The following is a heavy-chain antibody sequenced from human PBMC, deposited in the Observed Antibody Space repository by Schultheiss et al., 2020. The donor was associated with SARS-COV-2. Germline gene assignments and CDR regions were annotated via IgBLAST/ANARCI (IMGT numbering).Heavy chain of an antibody. V-gene: IGHV3-23*01. Sequence: GGSLRLSCAASGFTFSSYAMSWVRQAPGKGLEWVSAISGSGGSTYYADSVKGRFTISRDNSKNTLYLQMNSLRAEDTAVYYCAKDQGCGIAARWGDWGQGTLVTVSS. CDR2: ISGSGGST. CDR1: GFTFSSYA. CDR3: AKDQGCGIAARWGD. J-gene: IGHJ4*02. D-gene: IGHD6-6*01.